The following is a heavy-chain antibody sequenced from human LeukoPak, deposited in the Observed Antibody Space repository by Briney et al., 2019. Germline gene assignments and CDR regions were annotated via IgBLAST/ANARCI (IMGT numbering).Heavy chain of an antibody. CDR3: ARARLTTVTTLSYFDL. CDR2: IYTSGTT. CDR1: GGSISSDY. V-gene: IGHV4-4*07. J-gene: IGHJ2*01. D-gene: IGHD4-17*01. Sequence: SETLSLTCTVSGGSISSDYWSWIRQPAGKGLEWIGRIYTSGTTSYNPSLKSRVTMSVDTSKNQFSLRLSSVTAADTAVYYCARARLTTVTTLSYFDLWGRGTLVTVSS.